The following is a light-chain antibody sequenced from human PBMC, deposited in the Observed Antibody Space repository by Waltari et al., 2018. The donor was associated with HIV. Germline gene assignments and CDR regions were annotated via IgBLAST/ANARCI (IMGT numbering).Light chain of an antibody. V-gene: IGLV6-57*01. CDR2: EDK. Sequence: FMLTQPHSVSESPGKTVTISCTRSSGNIASDYGQWYQQRPGSSPTTVIYEDKHRHAGVPVRCSATIDRSTTSASHTISGLKTEDEDHYCCQCFESTNQVFGGGTKLTVL. CDR1: SGNIASDY. J-gene: IGLJ3*02. CDR3: QCFESTNQV.